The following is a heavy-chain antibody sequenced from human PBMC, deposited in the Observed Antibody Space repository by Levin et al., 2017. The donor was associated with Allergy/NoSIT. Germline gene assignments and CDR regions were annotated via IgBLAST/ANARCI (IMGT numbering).Heavy chain of an antibody. Sequence: GESLKISCAASGFTFSSYAMTWVRQAPGKGLEWVSVISGSGGSTYYADSVKGRFTISRDKSKNTLYLQMNSLRAEDTAIYYCANQAGGRFVPFDYWGQGTLVTVSS. D-gene: IGHD3-10*01. CDR2: ISGSGGST. J-gene: IGHJ4*02. CDR1: GFTFSSYA. V-gene: IGHV3-23*01. CDR3: ANQAGGRFVPFDY.